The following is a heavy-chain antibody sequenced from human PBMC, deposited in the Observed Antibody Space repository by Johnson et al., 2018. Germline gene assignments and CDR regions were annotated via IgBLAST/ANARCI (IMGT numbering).Heavy chain of an antibody. V-gene: IGHV3-7*01. D-gene: IGHD2-15*01. Sequence: VQLVESGGGLVQPGGSLRLSCVVSGFRISSYWMSWVRQGPGKGLEWVANINQDESEKYYVGSVKGRFTISRDNAKNSLYLQMNSLRAEETAVYYCARVRVVDYYGMDVWGQGTTVTVSS. CDR2: INQDESEK. J-gene: IGHJ6*02. CDR3: ARVRVVDYYGMDV. CDR1: GFRISSYW.